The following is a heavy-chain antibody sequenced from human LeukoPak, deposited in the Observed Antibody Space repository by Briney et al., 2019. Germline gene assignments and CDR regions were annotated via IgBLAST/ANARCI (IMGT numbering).Heavy chain of an antibody. Sequence: SVKVSCKASGGTFSSYAISWVRQAPGQGLEWMGRIIPILGIANYAQKFQGRVTITADKSTSTAYMELSSLRSVDTAVYYCASPSHYYYGSGSYPTGFYYYYYGMDVWGQGTTVTVSS. CDR2: IIPILGIA. CDR1: GGTFSSYA. CDR3: ASPSHYYYGSGSYPTGFYYYYYGMDV. D-gene: IGHD3-10*01. V-gene: IGHV1-69*04. J-gene: IGHJ6*02.